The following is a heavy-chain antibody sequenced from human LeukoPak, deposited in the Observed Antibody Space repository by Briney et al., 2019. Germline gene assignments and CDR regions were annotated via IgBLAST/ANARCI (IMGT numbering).Heavy chain of an antibody. CDR3: ARDIGIDY. V-gene: IGHV3-7*01. D-gene: IGHD1-26*01. Sequence: GGSLRLSCAASGFTFSSYWMTWVRQAPGKGLEWVANIKQDGSDKYYVDSVKGRFTISRDNAKNSLYLQMSSLRAEDAAVYYCARDIGIDYWGQGTLVTVFS. J-gene: IGHJ4*02. CDR1: GFTFSSYW. CDR2: IKQDGSDK.